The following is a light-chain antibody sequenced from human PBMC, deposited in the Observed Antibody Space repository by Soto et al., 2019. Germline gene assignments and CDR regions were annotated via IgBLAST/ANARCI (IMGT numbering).Light chain of an antibody. Sequence: QSVLTQPASVSGSPGQSITISCTGTSSDVGGYNYVSWYQQHPGKAPKLMIYDVSNRPSGISNRFSGSTSGNTASLTISGLQAEDEADYYCSSYTSRSTLVFGGGTKLTVL. CDR2: DVS. V-gene: IGLV2-14*01. CDR1: SSDVGGYNY. J-gene: IGLJ2*01. CDR3: SSYTSRSTLV.